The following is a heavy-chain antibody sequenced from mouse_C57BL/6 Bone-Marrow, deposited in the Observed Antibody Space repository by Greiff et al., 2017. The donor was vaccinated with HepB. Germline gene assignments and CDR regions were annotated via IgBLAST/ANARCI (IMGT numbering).Heavy chain of an antibody. Sequence: VQLQQSGPELVKPGASVKISCKASGYSFTDYYMNWVKQSHGKSLEWIGVINPNYGTTSYNQKFKGKATLTVDQSSSTAYMQLNSLTSEDSAVYYCARVRLRRGYYFDYWGQGTTLTVSS. CDR1: GYSFTDYY. CDR3: ARVRLRRGYYFDY. D-gene: IGHD2-4*01. CDR2: INPNYGTT. J-gene: IGHJ2*01. V-gene: IGHV1-39*01.